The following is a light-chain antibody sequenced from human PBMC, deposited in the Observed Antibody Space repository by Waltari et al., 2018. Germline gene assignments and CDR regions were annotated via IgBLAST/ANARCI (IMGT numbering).Light chain of an antibody. J-gene: IGKJ1*01. CDR1: QGLVHTDGSTY. CDR2: QVS. Sequence: VMTQSPLTLPVTLGQPASISCRSAQGLVHTDGSTYVSWYQQRPGQSPRRLIYQVSKRDSGVPDRFLGSGSGTDFTLEISRVEADDVGFYYCMQAKFWPWTFGQGTEVEIK. CDR3: MQAKFWPWT. V-gene: IGKV2-30*02.